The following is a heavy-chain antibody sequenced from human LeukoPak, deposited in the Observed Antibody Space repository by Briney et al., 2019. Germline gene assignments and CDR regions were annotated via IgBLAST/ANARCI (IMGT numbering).Heavy chain of an antibody. CDR1: GGSISSSSYY. Sequence: SETLSLTCTVSGGSISSSSYYWGWIRQPPGKGLEWIGSIYYSGSTYYDPSLKSRVTISVDTSKNQFSLKLSSVTAADTAVYYCARDFTAGDFDYWGQGTLVTVSS. D-gene: IGHD3-10*01. CDR3: ARDFTAGDFDY. CDR2: IYYSGST. V-gene: IGHV4-39*07. J-gene: IGHJ4*02.